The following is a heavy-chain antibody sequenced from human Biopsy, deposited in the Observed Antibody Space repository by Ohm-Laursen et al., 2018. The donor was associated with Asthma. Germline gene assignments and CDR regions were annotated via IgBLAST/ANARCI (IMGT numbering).Heavy chain of an antibody. J-gene: IGHJ5*02. CDR1: GFSLGTPGVG. D-gene: IGHD3-9*01. CDR3: ALSQDSGFDDHSPSWFDP. CDR2: IYLADYN. Sequence: TQTLTLTCSFSGFSLGTPGVGVGWIRQSPGKALEWLALIYLADYNLFRPSLKRRLTITKDPSKNQVVLTMTKMDPVDSGTYYCALSQDSGFDDHSPSWFDPWGQGTLVTVSS. V-gene: IGHV2-5*02.